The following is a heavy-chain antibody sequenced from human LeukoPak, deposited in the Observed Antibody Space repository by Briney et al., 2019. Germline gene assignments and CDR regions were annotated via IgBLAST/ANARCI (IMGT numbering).Heavy chain of an antibody. CDR1: GYTFTSYG. CDR3: ARFGPVRYFDWLGPGY. J-gene: IGHJ4*02. V-gene: IGHV1-18*01. Sequence: ASVKVSCKASGYTFTSYGISWVRQAPGQGLEWMGWISAYNGNTNYAQKLQGRVTMTTDTSTSTAHMELRSLRSDDTAVYYCARFGPVRYFDWLGPGYWGQGTLVTVSS. D-gene: IGHD3-9*01. CDR2: ISAYNGNT.